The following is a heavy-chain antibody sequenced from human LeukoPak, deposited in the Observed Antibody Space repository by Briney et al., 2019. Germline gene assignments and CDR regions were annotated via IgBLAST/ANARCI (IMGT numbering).Heavy chain of an antibody. Sequence: GGSLRLSCAASGFTFSSYAMHWVRQAPGKGLEWVAIISFDGGNEYYADSVKGRFTISRDNSKNTLYLQMNSLRAEDTAVYYCARADWDTAMIDYWGQGTLVTVSS. CDR2: ISFDGGNE. D-gene: IGHD5-18*01. CDR1: GFTFSSYA. CDR3: ARADWDTAMIDY. J-gene: IGHJ4*02. V-gene: IGHV3-30*03.